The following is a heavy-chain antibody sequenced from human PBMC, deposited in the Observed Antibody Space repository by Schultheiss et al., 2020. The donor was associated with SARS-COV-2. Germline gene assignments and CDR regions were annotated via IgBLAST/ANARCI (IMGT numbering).Heavy chain of an antibody. Sequence: GGSLRLSCAASGFTFSNAWMSWVRQAPGKGLEWVGRIKSKTDGGTTDYAAPVKGRFTISRDDSKNTLYLQMNSLKTEDTAVYYCTTDYDYIWGSYRYLRNDAFDIWGQGTMVTVSS. D-gene: IGHD3-16*02. CDR1: GFTFSNAW. J-gene: IGHJ3*02. CDR3: TTDYDYIWGSYRYLRNDAFDI. V-gene: IGHV3-15*01. CDR2: IKSKTDGGTT.